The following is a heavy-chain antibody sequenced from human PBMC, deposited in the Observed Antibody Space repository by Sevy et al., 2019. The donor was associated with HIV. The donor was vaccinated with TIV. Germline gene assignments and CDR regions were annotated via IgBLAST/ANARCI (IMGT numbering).Heavy chain of an antibody. CDR2: FDPEDGET. V-gene: IGHV1-24*01. CDR1: GYTLTELS. J-gene: IGHJ3*02. Sequence: ASVKVSCKVSGYTLTELSMHWVRQAPGKGLEWMGGFDPEDGETIYAQKFQGRVTMTEDTSTDTAYMELSRLRSEDTAVYYCATDLSYCSGGSCYDLYAFDIWGQGTMVTVSS. D-gene: IGHD2-15*01. CDR3: ATDLSYCSGGSCYDLYAFDI.